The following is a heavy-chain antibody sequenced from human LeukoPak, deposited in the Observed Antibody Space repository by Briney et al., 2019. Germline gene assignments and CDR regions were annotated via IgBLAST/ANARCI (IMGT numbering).Heavy chain of an antibody. V-gene: IGHV3-11*01. CDR2: ISSSGSTI. D-gene: IGHD6-13*01. CDR3: ARDSSSSWYGEAFDI. Sequence: GGSLRLSCAASGFTFSDYYMSWIRQAPGKGLEWVSYISSSGSTIYYADSVKGRFTISRDNAKNSLYLQMNSLRAEDTAVYYCARDSSSSWYGEAFDIWGQGTMVTVSS. CDR1: GFTFSDYY. J-gene: IGHJ3*02.